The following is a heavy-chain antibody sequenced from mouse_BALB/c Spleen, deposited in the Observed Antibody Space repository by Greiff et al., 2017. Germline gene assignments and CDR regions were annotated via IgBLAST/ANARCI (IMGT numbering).Heavy chain of an antibody. D-gene: IGHD1-1*01. J-gene: IGHJ2*01. CDR1: GFTFSSYG. Sequence: EVKLMESGGDLVKPGGSLKLSCAASGFTFSSYGMSWVRQTPDKRLEWVATISSGGSYTYYPDSVKGRFTISRGNAKKTLDLQMSSLKSEDTAMYYYARQYGSSPFDYWGQGTTRTVSS. CDR3: ARQYGSSPFDY. V-gene: IGHV5-6*01. CDR2: ISSGGSYT.